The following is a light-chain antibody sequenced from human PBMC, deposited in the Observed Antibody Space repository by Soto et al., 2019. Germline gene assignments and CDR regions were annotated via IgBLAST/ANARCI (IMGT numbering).Light chain of an antibody. CDR1: QSVSTY. V-gene: IGKV3-11*01. CDR3: QQRSNWPPL. CDR2: DAS. Sequence: EIVLTQSPATLSLSPGERATLSCRASQSVSTYLAWYQQEPGRSPRLLIYDASNRATGIPARFSGRGSGTDFTLTISSLEPEDFAVYYCQQRSNWPPLFGQGTRLEIK. J-gene: IGKJ5*01.